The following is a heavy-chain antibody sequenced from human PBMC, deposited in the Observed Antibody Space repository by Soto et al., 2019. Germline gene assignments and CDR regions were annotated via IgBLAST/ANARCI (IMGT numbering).Heavy chain of an antibody. CDR1: GFTFSNYG. J-gene: IGHJ3*02. CDR3: ARDRLRLGYIYAFDI. CDR2: IWSDGSNT. V-gene: IGHV3-33*01. D-gene: IGHD3-16*01. Sequence: GGSLRLSCAASGFTFSNYGMHWVRQAPGKGLEWVAVIWSDGSNTYYVDSVKGRFTISRDNSKNTLYLQMNSLRAEDTAVYYCARDRLRLGYIYAFDIWGQGTMVTVSS.